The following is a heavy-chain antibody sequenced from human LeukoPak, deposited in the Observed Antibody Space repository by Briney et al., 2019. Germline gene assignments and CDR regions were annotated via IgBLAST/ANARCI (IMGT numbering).Heavy chain of an antibody. CDR3: AGGELELPHY. J-gene: IGHJ4*02. D-gene: IGHD1-7*01. CDR1: GGSISSSSYY. Sequence: SETLSLTCTVSGGSISSSSYYWGWIRQPPGKGLEWIGSIYYSGSTYYNPSLKSRVTISVDTSKNQFSLKLSSVTAADTAVYYCAGGELELPHYWGQGTLVTVSS. CDR2: IYYSGST. V-gene: IGHV4-39*07.